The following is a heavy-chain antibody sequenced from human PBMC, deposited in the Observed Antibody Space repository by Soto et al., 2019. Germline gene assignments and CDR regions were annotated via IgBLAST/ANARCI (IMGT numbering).Heavy chain of an antibody. D-gene: IGHD3-22*01. CDR3: ARDPGSGSTLYLDP. Sequence: GGSLRLSCAASGFTFSSYSMNWVRQAPGKGLEWVSSISSSSSYIYYADSVKGRFTISRDNAKNSLYLQMNSLRAEDTAVYYCARDPGSGSTLYLDPWAQGTLLPVS. V-gene: IGHV3-21*01. CDR2: ISSSSSYI. CDR1: GFTFSSYS. J-gene: IGHJ5*02.